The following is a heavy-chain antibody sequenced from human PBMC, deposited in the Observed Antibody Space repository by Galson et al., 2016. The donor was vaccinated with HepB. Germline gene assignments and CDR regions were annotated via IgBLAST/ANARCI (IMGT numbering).Heavy chain of an antibody. CDR1: GFTFSSYA. D-gene: IGHD2-21*01. V-gene: IGHV3-23*01. J-gene: IGHJ5*02. CDR3: ARGPWGYCGGGYCPFPSYNSFDP. CDR2: GSGTGGIK. Sequence: SLRLSCAASGFTFSSYAMSWVRQAPGKGLEWVSAGSGTGGIKYYADSVKGRFTISRDNSKNTLFLQMDSLRVEDTAIYYCARGPWGYCGGGYCPFPSYNSFDPWCQGTLVTVSS.